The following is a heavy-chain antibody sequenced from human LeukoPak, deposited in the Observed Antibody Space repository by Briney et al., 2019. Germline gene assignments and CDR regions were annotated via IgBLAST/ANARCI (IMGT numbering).Heavy chain of an antibody. V-gene: IGHV3-73*01. CDR2: IRSTANGYAT. CDR1: GFTFSGSA. J-gene: IGHJ4*02. D-gene: IGHD3-10*01. CDR3: TGNYYGSGSYADFDY. Sequence: GGSLRLSCAASGFTFSGSALHWVRQASVKGLEWVGRIRSTANGYATAYAASVKGRFTISRDDSKNTAYLQMDSLKTEDTAVYYCTGNYYGSGSYADFDYWGQGTLVTVSS.